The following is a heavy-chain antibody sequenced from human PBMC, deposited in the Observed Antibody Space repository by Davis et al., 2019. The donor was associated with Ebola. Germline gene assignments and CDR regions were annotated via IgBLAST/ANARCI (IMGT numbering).Heavy chain of an antibody. J-gene: IGHJ6*02. V-gene: IGHV1-18*01. CDR3: AGSLHPYENYYYYYGMDV. CDR1: GYAFTSYG. Sequence: ASVKVSCKASGYAFTSYGISWVRQAPGQGLEWMGWISGYNGNTNYAQRFQGRVTMTTDTSTSTAYMELSSLRSEDTAVYYCAGSLHPYENYYYYYGMDVWGQGTTVTVSS. D-gene: IGHD5-12*01. CDR2: ISGYNGNT.